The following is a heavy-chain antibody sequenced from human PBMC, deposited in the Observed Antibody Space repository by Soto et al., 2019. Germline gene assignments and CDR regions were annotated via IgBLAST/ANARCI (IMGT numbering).Heavy chain of an antibody. D-gene: IGHD3-22*01. V-gene: IGHV1-69*12. CDR1: GGTFGSYA. CDR2: IIPIFSTP. Sequence: QVQLVQSGAEVKKPGSSVKVSCKTSGGTFGSYAISWVRQAPGQGLEWMGGIIPIFSTPNYAQKFQGRVTTTADEXKSXDXMELSSLRSEDTAVYYCARPIQYYFDTSAQSAWFDPWGQGTLVTVSS. J-gene: IGHJ5*02. CDR3: ARPIQYYFDTSAQSAWFDP.